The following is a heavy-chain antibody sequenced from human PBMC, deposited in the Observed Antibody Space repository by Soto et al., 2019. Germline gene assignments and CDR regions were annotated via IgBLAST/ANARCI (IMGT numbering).Heavy chain of an antibody. D-gene: IGHD6-19*01. CDR3: ARYSYSSGPQDS. CDR1: GFSFSSHW. Sequence: GGSLRLSCAASGFSFSSHWMSWVRQAPGKGLEWVANIKQDGNDKRYVDSVKGRFTISRDNAKSSLYLQMNSLRAEDTAVYYCARYSYSSGPQDSWGQGTLVTVSS. J-gene: IGHJ4*02. CDR2: IKQDGNDK. V-gene: IGHV3-7*03.